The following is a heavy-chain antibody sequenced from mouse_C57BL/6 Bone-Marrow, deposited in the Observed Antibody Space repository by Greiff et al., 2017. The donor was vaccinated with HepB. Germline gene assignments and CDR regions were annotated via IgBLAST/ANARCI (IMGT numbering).Heavy chain of an antibody. CDR1: GFTFSDAW. CDR3: TGDYDGDAMDY. D-gene: IGHD2-4*01. CDR2: IRNKANNHAT. Sequence: EVQLQQSGGGLVQPGGSMKLSCAASGFTFSDAWMDWVRQSPEKGLEWVAEIRNKANNHATYYAESVQGRFTISRDDSKSSVYLQMSSLRAEDTGIYYCTGDYDGDAMDYWGQGTSVTVSS. V-gene: IGHV6-6*01. J-gene: IGHJ4*01.